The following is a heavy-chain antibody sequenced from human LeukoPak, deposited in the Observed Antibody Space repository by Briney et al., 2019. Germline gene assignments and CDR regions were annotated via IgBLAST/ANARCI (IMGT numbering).Heavy chain of an antibody. CDR3: AKGPYTVTWMLY. V-gene: IGHV3-30*18. Sequence: PGGSLRLSCAASGFTFSSYGMHWVRQAPGKGLEWVAVISYDGSNKYYADSVKGRFTISRDNSKNTLYLQMNSLRAEDTAVYYCAKGPYTVTWMLYWGQGTLVTISS. J-gene: IGHJ4*02. D-gene: IGHD2-8*01. CDR2: ISYDGSNK. CDR1: GFTFSSYG.